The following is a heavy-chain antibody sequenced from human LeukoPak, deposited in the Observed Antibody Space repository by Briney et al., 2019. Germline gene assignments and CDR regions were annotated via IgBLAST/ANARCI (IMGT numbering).Heavy chain of an antibody. J-gene: IGHJ4*02. D-gene: IGHD6-19*01. V-gene: IGHV3-23*01. CDR3: AKGGFIAVADDPFDY. CDR1: GFTFSSYA. Sequence: GGSLRLSCTASGFTFSSYAMNWVRQAPGKGLEWVSGISGSGDGTYYADSVKGRFTTSRDHSKNTLYLQMNSLRADDTAVYYCAKGGFIAVADDPFDYWGQGTLVTVSS. CDR2: ISGSGDGT.